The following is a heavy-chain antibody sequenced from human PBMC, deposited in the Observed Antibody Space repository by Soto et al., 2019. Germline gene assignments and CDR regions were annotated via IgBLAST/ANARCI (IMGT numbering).Heavy chain of an antibody. CDR1: GDSVSSNSAA. CDR2: TYYRSKWYN. J-gene: IGHJ5*02. Sequence: PSQTRSLTCXISGDSVSSNSAAWNWIRQSPSRGLEWLGRTYYRSKWYNDYAVSVKSRITINPDTSKNQFSLQLNSVTPEDTAVYYCAREIVVVPAAYNWFDPWGQGTLVTVSS. D-gene: IGHD2-2*01. CDR3: AREIVVVPAAYNWFDP. V-gene: IGHV6-1*01.